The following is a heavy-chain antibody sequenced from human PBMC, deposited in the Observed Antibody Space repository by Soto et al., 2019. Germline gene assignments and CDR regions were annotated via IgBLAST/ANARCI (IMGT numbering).Heavy chain of an antibody. CDR2: VRGYIDNT. Sequence: QVKLEKSGGEVKKPGASVKVSCKASGYTFLSYGINWERQAPGQGLAWMGWVRGYIDNTYNAQKFQGRDTMTRDISTATAYMELRNLRSDDTAVYYCARFVGPTSSENWFYPWGQGSLVTVSA. CDR3: ARFVGPTSSENWFYP. D-gene: IGHD1-26*01. J-gene: IGHJ5*02. CDR1: GYTFLSYG. V-gene: IGHV1-18*01.